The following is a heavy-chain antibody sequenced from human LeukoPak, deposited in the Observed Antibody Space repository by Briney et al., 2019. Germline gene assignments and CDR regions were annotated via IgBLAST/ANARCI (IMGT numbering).Heavy chain of an antibody. CDR2: IYYRGTT. CDR1: GGSTSDYY. D-gene: IGHD1-1*01. Sequence: SETLSLTCTVSGGSTSDYYWNWIRQPPGKGLEWIGYIYYRGTTNYNPSLNSRVTISLDSSKNQFSLRLNSVTAADTAIYYCARGPPRTPRERYFDYWGQGTLVTVSS. CDR3: ARGPPRTPRERYFDY. V-gene: IGHV4-59*01. J-gene: IGHJ4*02.